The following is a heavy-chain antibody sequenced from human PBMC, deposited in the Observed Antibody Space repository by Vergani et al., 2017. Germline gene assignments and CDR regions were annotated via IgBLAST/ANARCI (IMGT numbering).Heavy chain of an antibody. CDR1: GFRVTTYY. CDR3: AKDLSSSSSLADFDY. Sequence: VELLESGGGLAQPGGSLRVSCSASGFRVTTYYMSWVRQAPGKGLEWVSAISGSGGSTYYADSVKGRFTISRDNSKNTLYLQMNSLRAEDTAVYYCAKDLSSSSSLADFDYWGQGTLVTVSS. D-gene: IGHD6-6*01. CDR2: ISGSGGST. V-gene: IGHV3-23*01. J-gene: IGHJ4*02.